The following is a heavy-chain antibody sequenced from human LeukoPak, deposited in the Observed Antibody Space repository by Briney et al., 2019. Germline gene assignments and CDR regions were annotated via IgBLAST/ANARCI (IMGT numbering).Heavy chain of an antibody. V-gene: IGHV1-69*05. CDR3: ARGFGESDQNWFDP. D-gene: IGHD3-10*01. CDR2: IIPIFGTA. Sequence: SVKVSCKAPGGTFSSYAISWVRQAPGQGLEWMGRIIPIFGTANYAQKFQGRVTITTDESTSTAYMELSSLRSGDTAVYYCARGFGESDQNWFDPWGQGTLVTVSS. CDR1: GGTFSSYA. J-gene: IGHJ5*02.